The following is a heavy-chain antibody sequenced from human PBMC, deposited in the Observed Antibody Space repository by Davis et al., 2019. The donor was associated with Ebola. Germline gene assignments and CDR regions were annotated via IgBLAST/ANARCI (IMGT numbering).Heavy chain of an antibody. J-gene: IGHJ6*02. Sequence: ASVTVSCKASGYTFTSYVISWVRQAPGQGLAWMGWISAYNGNTHYAQKLQGRVTMTTDTSTSTAYMELRSLRSDDTAVYYCARARDYAYYYSMDVWGQGTTVTVSS. D-gene: IGHD4-17*01. CDR3: ARARDYAYYYSMDV. CDR1: GYTFTSYV. CDR2: ISAYNGNT. V-gene: IGHV1-18*01.